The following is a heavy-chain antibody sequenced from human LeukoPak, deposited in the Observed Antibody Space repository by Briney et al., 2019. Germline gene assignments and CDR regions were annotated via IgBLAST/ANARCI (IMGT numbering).Heavy chain of an antibody. V-gene: IGHV4-4*07. D-gene: IGHD3-16*01. CDR2: IYSSGST. CDR3: ARYVSGHYFDY. Sequence: ASETLSLTCTVSGGSISSSYWSWIRQPAGKGLEWIGRIYSSGSTSYNPSLRSRVSMSVDTSKNQFSLNLGSVTAADTAVYYCARYVSGHYFDYWGQGTLVTVSS. CDR1: GGSISSSY. J-gene: IGHJ4*02.